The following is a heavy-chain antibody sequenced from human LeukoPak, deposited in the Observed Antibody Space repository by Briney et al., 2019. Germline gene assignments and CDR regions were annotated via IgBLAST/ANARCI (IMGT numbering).Heavy chain of an antibody. CDR3: ARGAVATIDYFDY. D-gene: IGHD5-24*01. Sequence: GGSLRLSCAASGFTFSSYSMTWVRQAPGKGLEWVSYISYSSSTIYYADSVKGRFTISRDNAKNSLYLQMNSLRAEDTAVYYCARGAVATIDYFDYWGQGTLVTVSS. J-gene: IGHJ4*02. V-gene: IGHV3-48*01. CDR2: ISYSSSTI. CDR1: GFTFSSYS.